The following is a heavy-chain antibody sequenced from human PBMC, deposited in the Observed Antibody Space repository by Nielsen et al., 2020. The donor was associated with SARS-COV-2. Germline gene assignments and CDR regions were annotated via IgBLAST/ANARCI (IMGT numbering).Heavy chain of an antibody. V-gene: IGHV3-23*01. D-gene: IGHD3-10*01. CDR3: AKDGVVRGDALDL. Sequence: GGSLRLSCAASGFTFNIYAMAWVRRAPGRGLQWVTGVSASGGSTYYTDSVKGRFSISRDNSKNTLFLQMHSLRVEDTALYYCAKDGVVRGDALDLWGQGTMVPVSS. CDR2: VSASGGST. J-gene: IGHJ3*01. CDR1: GFTFNIYA.